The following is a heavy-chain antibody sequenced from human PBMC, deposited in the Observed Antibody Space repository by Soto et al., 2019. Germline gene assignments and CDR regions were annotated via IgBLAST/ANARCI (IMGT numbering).Heavy chain of an antibody. CDR2: IYYSGST. Sequence: QVQLQESGPGLVKPSQTLSLTCTVSGGSISSGDYYWSWIRQPPGKGLEWIGYIYYSGSTYYNPSLKSRVTISVDTSKNQFSLKLSSVTAADTAVYYCARGVREWPYGDSPLDYWGQGTLVTVSS. CDR1: GGSISSGDYY. D-gene: IGHD4-17*01. J-gene: IGHJ4*02. CDR3: ARGVREWPYGDSPLDY. V-gene: IGHV4-30-4*01.